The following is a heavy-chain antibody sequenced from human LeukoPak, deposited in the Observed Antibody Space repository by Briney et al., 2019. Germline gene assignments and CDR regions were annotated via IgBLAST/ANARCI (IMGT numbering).Heavy chain of an antibody. CDR1: GFTFSSYW. CDR3: ARHIGSWDEHYFDY. D-gene: IGHD6-13*01. J-gene: IGHJ4*02. Sequence: GGSLRLSCAASGFTFSSYWMSWVRQAPGKGLEWVANIKQDGSEKYYVDSVKGRFTISRDNAKNSLYLQMNSLRAEDTAVYYCARHIGSWDEHYFDYWGQGTLVTVSS. V-gene: IGHV3-7*01. CDR2: IKQDGSEK.